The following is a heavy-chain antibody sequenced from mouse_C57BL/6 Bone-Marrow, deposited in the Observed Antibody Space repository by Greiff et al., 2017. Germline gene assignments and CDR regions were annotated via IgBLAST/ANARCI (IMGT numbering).Heavy chain of an antibody. V-gene: IGHV5-9*01. Sequence: EVKLMESGGGLVKPGGSLKLSCAASGFTFSSYTMSWVRQTPEKRLQWVAAISGGGGNTYCPDSVKGRFTISRDNDKNILYLQMSSLRSEDTALYYCSRQVTTVLATKYFDVWGTGTTVTVSS. CDR1: GFTFSSYT. CDR2: ISGGGGNT. CDR3: SRQVTTVLATKYFDV. D-gene: IGHD1-1*01. J-gene: IGHJ1*03.